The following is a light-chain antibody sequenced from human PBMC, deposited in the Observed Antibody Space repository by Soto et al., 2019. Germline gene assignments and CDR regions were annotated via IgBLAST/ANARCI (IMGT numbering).Light chain of an antibody. J-gene: IGKJ4*01. Sequence: EIVLTQSPATLSLSTGERATLSCRASQSVSIYLAWYQQKPGQFPRLLIYDASNRATGIPARFSGSGSGTDFTLTISSLEPEDFAVYYCQQRSNWPLTFGGGTKVDIK. CDR2: DAS. V-gene: IGKV3-11*01. CDR1: QSVSIY. CDR3: QQRSNWPLT.